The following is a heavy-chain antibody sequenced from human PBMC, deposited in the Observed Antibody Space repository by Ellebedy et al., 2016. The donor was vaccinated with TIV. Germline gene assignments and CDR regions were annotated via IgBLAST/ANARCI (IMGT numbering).Heavy chain of an antibody. Sequence: MPSETLSLTCTVSGGSIRSSSYYWGWIRLPPGKGLEWIGNIYYSGSTYYNPSLQSRVTISVDPSKNQFSLRLNSVTAADTAVYYCARFVRATKAFDIWGQGTMVTVSS. J-gene: IGHJ3*02. CDR2: IYYSGST. D-gene: IGHD5-12*01. CDR1: GGSIRSSSYY. CDR3: ARFVRATKAFDI. V-gene: IGHV4-39*07.